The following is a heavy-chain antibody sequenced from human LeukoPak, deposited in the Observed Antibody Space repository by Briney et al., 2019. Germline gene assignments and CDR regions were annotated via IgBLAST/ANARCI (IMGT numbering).Heavy chain of an antibody. CDR1: GGSFSGYY. CDR3: ARGLAYSYGHRALDY. CDR2: INHSGST. Sequence: PSETLSLTCAVYGGSFSGYYWSWIRQAPGKGLEWIGEINHSGSTNYNPSLKSRVTISVDTSKNQFSLKLSSVTAADTAVYYCARGLAYSYGHRALDYWGQGTLVTVSS. J-gene: IGHJ4*02. D-gene: IGHD5-18*01. V-gene: IGHV4-34*01.